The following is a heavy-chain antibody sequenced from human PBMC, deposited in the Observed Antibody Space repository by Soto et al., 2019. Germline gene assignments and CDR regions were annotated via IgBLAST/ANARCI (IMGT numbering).Heavy chain of an antibody. Sequence: GEALKNFRKGFGYSLTKVLVGGVRPMPGKGPEWMAIIYPDESDTRYSPSFQGQVTISADKSISTAYLQWSSLKASDTAMYYCVRMGFSGGGYLSYYYYGMDIWGQGTTVTVSS. D-gene: IGHD5-12*01. V-gene: IGHV5-51*01. CDR1: GYSLTKVL. J-gene: IGHJ6*02. CDR3: VRMGFSGGGYLSYYYYGMDI. CDR2: IYPDESDT.